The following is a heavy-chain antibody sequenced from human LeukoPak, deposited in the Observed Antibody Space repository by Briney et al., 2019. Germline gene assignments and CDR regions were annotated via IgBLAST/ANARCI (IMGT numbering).Heavy chain of an antibody. CDR3: ARDISPGTYYYGSGYGMDV. V-gene: IGHV4-31*03. CDR2: IYYSGST. Sequence: SETLSLTCTVSGGSISSGGYYWSRIRQHPGKGLEWIGYIYYSGSTYYNPSLKSRVTISVDTSKNQFSLKLSSVTAADTAVYYCARDISPGTYYYGSGYGMDVWGQGTTVTVSS. CDR1: GGSISSGGYY. J-gene: IGHJ6*02. D-gene: IGHD3-10*01.